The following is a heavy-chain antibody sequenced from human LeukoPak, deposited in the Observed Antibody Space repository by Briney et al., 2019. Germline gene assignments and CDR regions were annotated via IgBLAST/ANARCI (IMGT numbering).Heavy chain of an antibody. D-gene: IGHD3-22*01. CDR3: AKYYYDSSGYYDAAPLDS. V-gene: IGHV3-23*01. CDR1: GFTFSIYA. J-gene: IGHJ4*02. Sequence: PGGSLSLSCAASGFTFSIYAMSWVRQAPGKGLECVSSINDNAYTTYYADSVRGRFTISRDNSKNTLYLQMIGLRAEDTAVYYCAKYYYDSSGYYDAAPLDSWGQGTLVTVFS. CDR2: INDNAYTT.